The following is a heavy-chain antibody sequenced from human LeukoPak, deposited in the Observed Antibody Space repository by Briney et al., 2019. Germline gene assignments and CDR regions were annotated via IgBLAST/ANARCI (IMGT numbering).Heavy chain of an antibody. D-gene: IGHD3-10*01. Sequence: GGSLRLSCAASGFTFSSYGMAWVRQAPGKGLEWVSAISGSGGSTYYADSVKGRFTISRDNSKNTLSLQMNSLRADDTAVYYCAKEKWAVRSAYYMDVWGKGTTVTVSS. J-gene: IGHJ6*03. CDR2: ISGSGGST. V-gene: IGHV3-23*01. CDR1: GFTFSSYG. CDR3: AKEKWAVRSAYYMDV.